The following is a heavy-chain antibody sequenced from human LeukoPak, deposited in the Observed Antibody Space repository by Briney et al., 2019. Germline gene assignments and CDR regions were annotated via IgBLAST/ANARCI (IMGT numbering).Heavy chain of an antibody. CDR3: ARDVYYYDSSGYSDYYYGMDV. D-gene: IGHD3-22*01. V-gene: IGHV3-48*03. J-gene: IGHJ6*02. CDR1: GFIFSSYE. Sequence: GGSLRLSCAASGFIFSSYEMNWVRQAPGKGLEWVSYISSSGSTIYYADSVKGRFTISRDNAKNSLYLQMNSLRAEDTAVYYCARDVYYYDSSGYSDYYYGMDVWGQGTTVTVSS. CDR2: ISSSGSTI.